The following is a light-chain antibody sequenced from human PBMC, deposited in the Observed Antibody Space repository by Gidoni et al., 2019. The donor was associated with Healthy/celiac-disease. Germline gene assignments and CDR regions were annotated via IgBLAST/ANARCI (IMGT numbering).Light chain of an antibody. CDR3: QSYDSILSGVV. CDR1: SSNIGAGSD. V-gene: IGLV1-40*01. Sequence: QSVLTQPPSESGAPGQRVTISCTGSSSNIGAGSDVHGYQQLPGTAPQLLMFGNSNRPSGVPDRFSGSKSGTSASLAITGLQAEDEADYYCQSYDSILSGVVFGGGTKLTVL. CDR2: GNS. J-gene: IGLJ2*01.